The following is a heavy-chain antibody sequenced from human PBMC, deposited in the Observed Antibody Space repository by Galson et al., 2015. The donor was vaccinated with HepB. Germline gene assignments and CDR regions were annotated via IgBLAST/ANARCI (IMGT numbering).Heavy chain of an antibody. J-gene: IGHJ4*02. D-gene: IGHD4-11*01. CDR1: GFSFNNSW. CDR3: ARDRAYSQFDF. Sequence: SLRLSCAASGFSFNNSWKNWVRQAPGKGPEWVASMNPDGSANYYVGSVRGRYTISRGNAKNSLYLQMDSLRADDTAVYYCARDRAYSQFDFWGQGTPVTVSS. CDR2: MNPDGSAN. V-gene: IGHV3-7*03.